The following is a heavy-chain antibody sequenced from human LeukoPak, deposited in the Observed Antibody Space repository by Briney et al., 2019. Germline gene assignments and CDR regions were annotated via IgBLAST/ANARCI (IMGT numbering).Heavy chain of an antibody. CDR2: ISRSGSTI. CDR3: ARVRGDRDNCGGDCYSAPDAFDI. CDR1: GFTFSDYY. D-gene: IGHD2-21*02. Sequence: GGSLRLSCAASGFTFSDYYMSWIRQAPGKGLEWVSYISRSGSTIYYADSVKGRFTISRDNAKNSLYLQMNSLRAEDTAVYYCARVRGDRDNCGGDCYSAPDAFDIWGQGTMVTVSS. V-gene: IGHV3-11*01. J-gene: IGHJ3*02.